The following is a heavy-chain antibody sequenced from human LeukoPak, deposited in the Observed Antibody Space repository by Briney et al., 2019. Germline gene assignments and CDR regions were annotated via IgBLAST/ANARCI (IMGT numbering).Heavy chain of an antibody. CDR2: IYPDDSET. J-gene: IGHJ4*02. D-gene: IGHD2-2*01. Sequence: GESLKISCKASGYSFTNYWIGWVRQMPGKGLEWMGIIYPDDSETRYSPSFQGQVTISADKSITTAYLQWSSLKASDTAMYFCARHRGDRTSTSCFHYYFDYWGQGTLVTVSS. CDR3: ARHRGDRTSTSCFHYYFDY. CDR1: GYSFTNYW. V-gene: IGHV5-51*01.